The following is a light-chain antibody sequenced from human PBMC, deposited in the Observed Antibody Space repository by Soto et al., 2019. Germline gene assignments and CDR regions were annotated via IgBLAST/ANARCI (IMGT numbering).Light chain of an antibody. CDR1: QSISSW. J-gene: IGKJ1*01. CDR3: QHHA. Sequence: DIQMTQSPSTLSASVGDRVTITCRASQSISSWLAWYQQKPGKAPKLLIYDASSLESGVPSRFSGSGSGTEFTLTISSLQPDDFATYYFQHHAFGQGTKVDIK. CDR2: DAS. V-gene: IGKV1-5*01.